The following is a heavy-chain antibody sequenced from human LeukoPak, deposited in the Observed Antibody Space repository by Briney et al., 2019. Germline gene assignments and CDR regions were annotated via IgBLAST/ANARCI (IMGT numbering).Heavy chain of an antibody. J-gene: IGHJ4*02. CDR2: VSAGGTT. CDR3: SRGGGQWLIPDFDY. V-gene: IGHV4-4*07. Sequence: SSETLSLTCTVSGDSISPYYWSWIRQPAEKGLQWIGRVSAGGTTDYNPSLKSRVTMSVDTSKTQFSLKMTSVTAADTAVYYCSRGGGQWLIPDFDYWGQGLLVIVSS. D-gene: IGHD6-19*01. CDR1: GDSISPYY.